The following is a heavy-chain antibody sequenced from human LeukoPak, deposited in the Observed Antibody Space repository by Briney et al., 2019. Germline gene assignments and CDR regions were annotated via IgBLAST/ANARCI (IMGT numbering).Heavy chain of an antibody. CDR1: GGTFSSYA. J-gene: IGHJ4*02. D-gene: IGHD6-13*01. CDR2: IIPIFGTA. Sequence: ASVKVSCKASGGTFSSYAISWVRQAPGQGLEWMGGIIPIFGTANYAQKFQGRVTITADESTSTAYMELSSLRSEDTAVYYCARLYSSSSTTDYWGQGTLVTVSS. CDR3: ARLYSSSSTTDY. V-gene: IGHV1-69*13.